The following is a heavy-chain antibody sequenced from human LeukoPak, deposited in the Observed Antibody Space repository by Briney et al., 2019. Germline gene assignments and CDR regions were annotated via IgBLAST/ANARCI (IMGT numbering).Heavy chain of an antibody. J-gene: IGHJ4*02. D-gene: IGHD5-18*01. Sequence: GGSLRLSCAASGFTFSSYAMSWVRQAPGKGLERVADIKKDGSEKYYVDSVKGRFTISRDNAKTSLYLQMNSLRAEDTAVYYCARHLSGVTGYTYGRGIDYWGQGTLVTVSS. CDR1: GFTFSSYA. CDR3: ARHLSGVTGYTYGRGIDY. CDR2: IKKDGSEK. V-gene: IGHV3-7*01.